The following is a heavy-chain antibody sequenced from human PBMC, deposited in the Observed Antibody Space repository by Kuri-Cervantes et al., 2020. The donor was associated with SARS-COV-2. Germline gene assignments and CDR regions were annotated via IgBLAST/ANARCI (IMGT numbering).Heavy chain of an antibody. J-gene: IGHJ4*02. CDR1: GFTFSSYS. V-gene: IGHV3-48*01. CDR2: ISSSSSTI. D-gene: IGHD2-21*01. Sequence: GESLKISCAASGFTFSSYSMNWVRQAPGKGLEWVSYISSSSSTIYYADSVKGRFTISRDNSQNTLYLQMKSLRSEDTAIYYCAKDRVGVHDFWGQGTLVTVSS. CDR3: AKDRVGVHDF.